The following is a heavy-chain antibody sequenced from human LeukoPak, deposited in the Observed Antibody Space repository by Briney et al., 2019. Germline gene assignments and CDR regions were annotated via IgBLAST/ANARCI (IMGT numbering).Heavy chain of an antibody. Sequence: GGSLRLSCAASGFTLSNYWMTWVRQAPGKGLEWVANIKKDGREKHYVDSVKGRFAISRDNARNSLFLQMNSLRAEDTAVYYCVRDVSDENDSASRMHLDSWGQGTLVSVSS. D-gene: IGHD2-15*01. V-gene: IGHV3-7*01. CDR2: IKKDGREK. J-gene: IGHJ4*02. CDR1: GFTLSNYW. CDR3: VRDVSDENDSASRMHLDS.